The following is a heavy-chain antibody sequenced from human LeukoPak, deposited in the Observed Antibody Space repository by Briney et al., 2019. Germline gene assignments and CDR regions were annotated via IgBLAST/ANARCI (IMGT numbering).Heavy chain of an antibody. CDR3: ARGVLRRATRDEFDY. J-gene: IGHJ4*02. V-gene: IGHV1-8*01. D-gene: IGHD3-3*01. Sequence: ASVKVSCKASGYTFTSYDINWVRQATGRGLEWMGWMNPNSGNTGYAQKFQGRVTMTRNTSISTAYMELSSLRSEDTAVYYCARGVLRRATRDEFDYWGQGTLVTVSS. CDR1: GYTFTSYD. CDR2: MNPNSGNT.